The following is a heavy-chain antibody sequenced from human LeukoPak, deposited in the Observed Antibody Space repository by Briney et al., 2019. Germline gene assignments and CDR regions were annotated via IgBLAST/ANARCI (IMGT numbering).Heavy chain of an antibody. CDR3: ARGQYSGSCFDN. V-gene: IGHV4-59*01. CDR1: GGSISSYL. D-gene: IGHD1-26*01. J-gene: IGHJ4*02. CDR2: IYYSGST. Sequence: PSETLSLTCTVSGGSISSYLWSWFRQPPGKGLEWIGYIYYSGSTNYNPSLKSRVTILVDTSKNQFSLKVSSVTAADTAVYYCARGQYSGSCFDNWGQGSLVTVSS.